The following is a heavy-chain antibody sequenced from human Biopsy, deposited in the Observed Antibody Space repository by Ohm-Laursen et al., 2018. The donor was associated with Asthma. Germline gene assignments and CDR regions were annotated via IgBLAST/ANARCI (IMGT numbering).Heavy chain of an antibody. J-gene: IGHJ3*02. CDR1: GYTFISYA. CDR3: ARTYYDFLTGQVNDAFAT. CDR2: INAGNGNT. D-gene: IGHD3-9*01. Sequence: SVKVSCKASGYTFISYAIHWVRQAPGQRLEWMGWINAGNGNTKYSQKFQGRVTISRDTSASTAYMDLSSLRSEDTAVYYCARTYYDFLTGQVNDAFATWGQGTMVTVSS. V-gene: IGHV1-3*01.